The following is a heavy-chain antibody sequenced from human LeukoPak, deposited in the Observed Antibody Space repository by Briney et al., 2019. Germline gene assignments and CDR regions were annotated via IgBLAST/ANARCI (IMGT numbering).Heavy chain of an antibody. D-gene: IGHD3-9*01. CDR1: GYTLTELS. J-gene: IGHJ4*02. V-gene: IGHV1-24*01. Sequence: ASVKVSCKVSGYTLTELSMHWVRQAPGKGLEWMGGSDPEDGETIYAQQFQGRVTMTEDTSTDTAYMELSSLRSEDTAVYYCATGPSYDLLTGYSYWGQGTLVTVSS. CDR3: ATGPSYDLLTGYSY. CDR2: SDPEDGET.